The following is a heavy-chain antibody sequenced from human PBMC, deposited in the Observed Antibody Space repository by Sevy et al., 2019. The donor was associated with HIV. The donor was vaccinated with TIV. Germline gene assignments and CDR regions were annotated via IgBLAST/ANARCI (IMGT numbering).Heavy chain of an antibody. CDR2: IRYDGSNK. CDR3: AKLVMGGSGSSPFDY. V-gene: IGHV3-30*02. D-gene: IGHD3-10*01. CDR1: GFTFSSYG. Sequence: GGSLRLSCAASGFTFSSYGMHWVRQAPGKGLEWVAFIRYDGSNKYYADSVKGRFTISRDNSKNTLYLQMNSLRAEDTDVYYCAKLVMGGSGSSPFDYWGQGTLVTVSS. J-gene: IGHJ4*02.